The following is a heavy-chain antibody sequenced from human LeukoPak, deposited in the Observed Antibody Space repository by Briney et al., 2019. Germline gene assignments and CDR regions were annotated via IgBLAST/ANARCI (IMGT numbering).Heavy chain of an antibody. D-gene: IGHD6-13*01. CDR2: INHSGST. V-gene: IGHV4-34*01. J-gene: IGHJ6*02. Sequence: SEPLSLTCAVYGGSFSGCYWSWIRQPPGKGLEWIGEINHSGSTNYNPSLKSRVTISVDTSKNQFSLKLSSVTAADTAVYYCARHSSWYGKDYYYYGMDVWGQGTTVTVSS. CDR3: ARHSSWYGKDYYYYGMDV. CDR1: GGSFSGCY.